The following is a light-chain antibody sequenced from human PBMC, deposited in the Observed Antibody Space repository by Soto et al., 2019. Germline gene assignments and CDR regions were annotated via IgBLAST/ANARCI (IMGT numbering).Light chain of an antibody. CDR1: QSVSSSY. V-gene: IGKV3D-20*01. J-gene: IGKJ2*01. CDR2: DAS. CDR3: QQYGSSPYT. Sequence: EIVLTQSPATLSLSPGERATLSCGASQSVSSSYLAWYQQKPGLAPRLLMYDASSRATGIPDRFSGSGSGTDFTLTISRLEPEDFALYYCQQYGSSPYTVGQGTRLEIK.